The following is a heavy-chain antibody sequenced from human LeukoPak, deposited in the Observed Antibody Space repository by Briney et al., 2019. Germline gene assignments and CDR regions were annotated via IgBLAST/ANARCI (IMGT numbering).Heavy chain of an antibody. V-gene: IGHV3-7*05. D-gene: IGHD2-2*01. J-gene: IGHJ4*02. CDR1: GFTFSSYW. CDR2: IEQDGSEK. CDR3: ARDQRYCSSSSCPWEPFDY. Sequence: PGGSLRLSCAASGFTFSSYWMSWVRQAPGKGLEWEANIEQDGSEKYYVDSVKGRFTISGDNAKNSLYLQMNSLRAEDTAVYYCARDQRYCSSSSCPWEPFDYWGQGTLVTVSS.